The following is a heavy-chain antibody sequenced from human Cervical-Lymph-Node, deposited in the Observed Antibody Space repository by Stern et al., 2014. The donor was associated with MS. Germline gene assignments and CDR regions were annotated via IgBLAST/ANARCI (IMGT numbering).Heavy chain of an antibody. CDR3: ARDSYGMDV. J-gene: IGHJ6*02. Sequence: DQLVESGGGVVQPGRSLRLSCVASGFTFRNYAIHWVRQAPGQGLEWVAAISYNERSKNIADSVKGRFTISRDNSKNMVYLHVNSLRAEDTALYYCARDSYGMDVWGQGTTVTVSS. CDR1: GFTFRNYA. V-gene: IGHV3-30*04. CDR2: ISYNERSK.